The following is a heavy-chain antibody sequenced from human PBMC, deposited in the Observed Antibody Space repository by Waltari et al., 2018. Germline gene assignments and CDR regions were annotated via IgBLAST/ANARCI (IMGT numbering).Heavy chain of an antibody. J-gene: IGHJ6*02. CDR3: AKPRISGWYYSGMDV. CDR1: GYSFTDYW. V-gene: IGHV5-51*01. Sequence: EVQLVQSGPEVNNPGESLKISCQGSGYSFTDYWIAWVRQMPGKGLEWMGIIYLADSDTRYGPSFQGQVTISADKSINTAYLQWSSLKASDTAVYYCAKPRISGWYYSGMDVWGQGTSVTVAS. CDR2: IYLADSDT. D-gene: IGHD6-13*01.